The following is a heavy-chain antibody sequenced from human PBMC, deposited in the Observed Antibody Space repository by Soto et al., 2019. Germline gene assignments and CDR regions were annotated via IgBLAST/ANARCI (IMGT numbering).Heavy chain of an antibody. CDR2: ISAYNGNT. J-gene: IGHJ5*02. V-gene: IGHV1-18*01. CDR3: ARSGIIAVAGYNWFDP. D-gene: IGHD6-19*01. CDR1: GYTFTSYG. Sequence: ASVKVSCKASGYTFTSYGMGWVRQAPGQGLEWMGWISAYNGNTNYAQKLQGRVTMTTDTSTSTAYMELRSLRSDDTAVYYCARSGIIAVAGYNWFDPWGQGTLVTVSS.